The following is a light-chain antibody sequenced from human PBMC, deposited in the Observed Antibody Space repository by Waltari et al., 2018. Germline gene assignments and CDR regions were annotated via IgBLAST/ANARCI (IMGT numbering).Light chain of an antibody. CDR3: QQYNTWPFT. CDR1: QTVSRH. V-gene: IGKV3-15*01. CDR2: GAS. Sequence: EIVMTQSPATLSVSPGEGAALSCGASQTVSRHLAWYQQKPGQPPRLLIYGASTRATRIPARFSGSGSGTEFTLTISSLQSEDFAVYYCQQYNTWPFTFGLGTKVDIK. J-gene: IGKJ3*01.